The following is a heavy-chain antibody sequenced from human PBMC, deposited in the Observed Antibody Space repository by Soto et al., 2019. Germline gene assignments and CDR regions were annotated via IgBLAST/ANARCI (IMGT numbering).Heavy chain of an antibody. Sequence: ASVKVSCKASGGTFSSYAISWVRQAPGQGLEWMGGIIPIFGTANYAQKFQGRVTITADKSTSTAYMELNSLRAEDTAVYYCAREPGVSSGWYVDYWGQGTLVTVSS. CDR3: AREPGVSSGWYVDY. D-gene: IGHD6-19*01. CDR2: IIPIFGTA. J-gene: IGHJ4*02. V-gene: IGHV1-69*06. CDR1: GGTFSSYA.